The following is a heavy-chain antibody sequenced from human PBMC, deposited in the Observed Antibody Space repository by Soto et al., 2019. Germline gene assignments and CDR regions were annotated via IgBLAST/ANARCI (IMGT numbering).Heavy chain of an antibody. Sequence: EVQLLESGGGLEQPGGSLRLSCVVSGFTFSSYAMNWVRQAPGKGLEWVSGISGIGENTDYAGSVKGRFTIFRDNSRNPLYLQMNNQRVDDTAVYYCAKDRQGSGPDFDFWGQGTLVTVSA. CDR1: GFTFSSYA. CDR2: ISGIGENT. V-gene: IGHV3-23*01. D-gene: IGHD2-15*01. J-gene: IGHJ4*02. CDR3: AKDRQGSGPDFDF.